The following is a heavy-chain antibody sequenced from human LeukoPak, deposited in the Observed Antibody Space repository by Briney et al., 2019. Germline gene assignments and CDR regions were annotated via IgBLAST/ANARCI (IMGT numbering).Heavy chain of an antibody. CDR2: IYYSGST. J-gene: IGHJ4*02. D-gene: IGHD6-13*01. CDR3: ARHKAAAVDY. Sequence: SETLSLTCTVSGGSISSSSYYWGWIRQPPGKGLEWIGSIYYSGSTYYNPSLKSRVTISVDTSKKQFSLKLSSVTAADTAVYYCARHKAAAVDYWGQGTLVTVSS. CDR1: GGSISSSSYY. V-gene: IGHV4-39*01.